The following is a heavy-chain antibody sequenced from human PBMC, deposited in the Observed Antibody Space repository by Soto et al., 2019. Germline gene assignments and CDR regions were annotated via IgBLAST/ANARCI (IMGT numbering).Heavy chain of an antibody. Sequence: GSLRLSCAATGFTFSSYAMSWVRQAPGKGLEWVSGIGGSGGDTYYADSVKGRFTVSRDNAENTLYLQLNSLRVEDTAIYYCARRSWRGRADYWGQGILVTVSS. V-gene: IGHV3-23*01. D-gene: IGHD3-10*01. CDR1: GFTFSSYA. CDR3: ARRSWRGRADY. CDR2: IGGSGGDT. J-gene: IGHJ4*02.